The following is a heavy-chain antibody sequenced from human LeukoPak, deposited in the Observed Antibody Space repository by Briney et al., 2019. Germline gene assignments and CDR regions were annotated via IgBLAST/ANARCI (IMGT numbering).Heavy chain of an antibody. Sequence: GASVKVSCKASGGTFSGYAISWVRQAPGQGLEWMGGIIPIFGTANYAQEFQGRVTITADKSTSTAYMELSSLRSEDTAVYYCARGPQWLPQGQYFQHWGQGTLVTVSS. D-gene: IGHD6-19*01. CDR1: GGTFSGYA. J-gene: IGHJ1*01. CDR2: IIPIFGTA. V-gene: IGHV1-69*06. CDR3: ARGPQWLPQGQYFQH.